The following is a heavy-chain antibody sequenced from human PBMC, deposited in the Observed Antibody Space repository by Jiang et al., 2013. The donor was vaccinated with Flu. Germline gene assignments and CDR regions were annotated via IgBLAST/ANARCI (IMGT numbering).Heavy chain of an antibody. J-gene: IGHJ6*02. CDR1: YSVYQLL. CDR2: IDPSDXYT. V-gene: IGHV5-10-1*01. D-gene: IGHD1-1*01. Sequence: YSVYQLLESAGCARCPERPGVDGRIDPSDXYTNYSPSFQGHVTISADKSISTAYLQWSSLKASDTAMYYCARHDLGEDVWGQGTTVTVSS. CDR3: ARHDLGEDV.